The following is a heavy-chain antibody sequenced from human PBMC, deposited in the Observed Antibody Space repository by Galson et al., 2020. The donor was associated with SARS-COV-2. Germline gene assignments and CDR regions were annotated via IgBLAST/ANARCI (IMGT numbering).Heavy chain of an antibody. CDR1: GFTFSSYA. D-gene: IGHD3-22*01. CDR3: ARDYYDSSGYAYGMDV. CDR2: ISYDGSNK. J-gene: IGHJ6*02. Sequence: GGSLRLSCAASGFTFSSYAMHWVRQAPGKGLEWVAVISYDGSNKYYADSVKGRFTISRDNSKNTLYLQMNSLRAEDTAVYYCARDYYDSSGYAYGMDVWGQGTTVTVSS. V-gene: IGHV3-30*04.